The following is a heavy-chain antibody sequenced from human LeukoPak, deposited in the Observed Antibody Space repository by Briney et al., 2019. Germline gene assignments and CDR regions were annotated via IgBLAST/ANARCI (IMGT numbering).Heavy chain of an antibody. Sequence: SETLSLTCTVSGGSINSSSFYWGWIRQPPGKGLEWIGSIYYRGNTYYNPSLKSRVTISVDTSKNQFSLKLSSVTAADTAVYYCARSRDGYISTFDYWGQGTLVTVSS. V-gene: IGHV4-39*01. CDR2: IYYRGNT. CDR3: ARSRDGYISTFDY. D-gene: IGHD5-24*01. J-gene: IGHJ4*02. CDR1: GGSINSSSFY.